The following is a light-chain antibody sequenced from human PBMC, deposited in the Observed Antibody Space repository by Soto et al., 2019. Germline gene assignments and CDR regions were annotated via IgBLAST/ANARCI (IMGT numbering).Light chain of an antibody. CDR2: SAS. Sequence: DIQMTQSPSSLSASVGARVTVSCRASQSINSYLNWYQQKPGKAPTLLIYSASSLEEGVPSRFSGSGSGTEFTLTISSLQPEDFATYSCQQTYTTPYTFGQGTKLEIK. CDR3: QQTYTTPYT. CDR1: QSINSY. J-gene: IGKJ2*01. V-gene: IGKV1-39*01.